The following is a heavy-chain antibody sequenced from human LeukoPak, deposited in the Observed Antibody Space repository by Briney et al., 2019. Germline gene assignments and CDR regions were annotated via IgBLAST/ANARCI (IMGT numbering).Heavy chain of an antibody. CDR3: ARETYYYGSGSRNFDY. CDR1: GGSISSSSYY. J-gene: IGHJ4*02. CDR2: TYYSGST. Sequence: KPSETLSLTCTVSGGSISSSSYYWGWIRQPPGKGLEWIGSTYYSGSTYYNPSLKSRVTISVDTSKNQFSLKLSSVTAADTAVYYCARETYYYGSGSRNFDYWGQGTLVTVSS. D-gene: IGHD3-10*01. V-gene: IGHV4-39*02.